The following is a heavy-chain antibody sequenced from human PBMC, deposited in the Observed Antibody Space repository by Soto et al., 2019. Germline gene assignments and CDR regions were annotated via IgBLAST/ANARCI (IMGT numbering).Heavy chain of an antibody. CDR1: GGSISSGDYY. CDR2: IYYSGST. V-gene: IGHV4-30-4*01. CDR3: ARETVDIVATIYNWFDP. J-gene: IGHJ5*02. Sequence: PSETLSLTCTVSGGSISSGDYYWSWIRQPPGKGLEWIGYIYYSGSTYYNPSLKSRVTISVDTSKNQFSLKLSSVTAADTAVYYCARETVDIVATIYNWFDPWGQGTLVTVSS. D-gene: IGHD5-12*01.